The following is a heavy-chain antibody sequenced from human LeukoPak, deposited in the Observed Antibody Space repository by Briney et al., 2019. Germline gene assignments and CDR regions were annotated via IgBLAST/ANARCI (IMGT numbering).Heavy chain of an antibody. D-gene: IGHD5-12*01. CDR2: IWYDGSNK. V-gene: IGHV3-33*06. CDR1: GFTFSSYG. J-gene: IGHJ4*02. CDR3: AKSGIVATIPLDY. Sequence: PGGSLRLSCAASGFTFSSYGMHWVRQVPGKGLEWVAVIWYDGSNKYYADSVKGRFTISRDNSKNTLYLQMNSLRAEDTAVYYCAKSGIVATIPLDYWGQGTLVTVSS.